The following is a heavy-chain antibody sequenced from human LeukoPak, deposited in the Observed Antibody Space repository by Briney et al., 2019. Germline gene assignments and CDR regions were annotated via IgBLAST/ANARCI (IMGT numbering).Heavy chain of an antibody. Sequence: PSETLSLTCTVSGGSISSYYWSWIRQPPGKGLEWIGYIYYSGSTNYNPSLKSQVTISVDTSKNQFSLKLSSVTAADTAVYYCARDGLLTGYYDILTGYSGTYGMDVWGQGTTVTVSS. CDR3: ARDGLLTGYYDILTGYSGTYGMDV. V-gene: IGHV4-59*01. CDR1: GGSISSYY. CDR2: IYYSGST. J-gene: IGHJ6*02. D-gene: IGHD3-9*01.